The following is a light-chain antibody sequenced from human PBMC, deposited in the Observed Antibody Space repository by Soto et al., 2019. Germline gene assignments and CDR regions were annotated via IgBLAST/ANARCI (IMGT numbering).Light chain of an antibody. CDR2: EVI. J-gene: IGLJ1*01. CDR1: SSDVGAYNY. Sequence: QSALTQPPSASGSPGQSVTISCTGTSSDVGAYNYVSWYQQHPGRAPKLMIYEVIKWPSGVPDRFSGSKSGNTASLTVSGLQAEDEADYYCSSYAGSNNYVFGTGTKLTVL. V-gene: IGLV2-8*01. CDR3: SSYAGSNNYV.